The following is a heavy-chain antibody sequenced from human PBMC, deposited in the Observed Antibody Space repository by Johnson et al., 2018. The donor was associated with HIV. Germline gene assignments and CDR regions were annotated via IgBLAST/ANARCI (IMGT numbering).Heavy chain of an antibody. CDR3: STDPTPLAFGYLYAVDI. J-gene: IGHJ3*02. CDR1: GFTFSNAW. Sequence: VQLVESGGGLVKPGGSLRLSCVASGFTFSNAWMNWVRQAPGKGLEWVGRIQSKTEGETTDYAAPVKGRFTISRDDSKNTPYLQMNSLKTEDTAVYYCSTDPTPLAFGYLYAVDIWGQGTMVTVSS. D-gene: IGHD3-16*01. V-gene: IGHV3-15*01. CDR2: IQSKTEGETT.